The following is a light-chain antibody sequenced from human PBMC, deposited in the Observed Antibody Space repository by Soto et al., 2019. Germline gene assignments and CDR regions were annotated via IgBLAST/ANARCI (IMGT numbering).Light chain of an antibody. CDR3: AAWDDRLSSVV. V-gene: IGLV1-47*01. CDR2: RNS. Sequence: QSVLTQSPSASGTPGQRVTISCSGSSSNIGSNYVYWYQQLPGTAPKLLIFRNSQRPSGVPDRFSGSKSGTSASLAISGLRSEDEADYCCAAWDDRLSSVVFGGGTKLTVL. CDR1: SSNIGSNY. J-gene: IGLJ2*01.